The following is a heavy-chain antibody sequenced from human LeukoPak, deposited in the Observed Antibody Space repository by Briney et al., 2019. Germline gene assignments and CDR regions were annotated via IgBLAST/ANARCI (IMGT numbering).Heavy chain of an antibody. CDR3: ARRGVYSGYDEAFDI. CDR1: GYSFTTYW. Sequence: GESLKISCKGSGYSFTTYWIGWVRQMPGKGLEWMGFIYPFDSDTRYSPSFQGQVTISADKSISTAYLQWSSLKASDTAMYFCARRGVYSGYDEAFDIWGQGTMVSVS. D-gene: IGHD5-12*01. CDR2: IYPFDSDT. V-gene: IGHV5-51*01. J-gene: IGHJ3*02.